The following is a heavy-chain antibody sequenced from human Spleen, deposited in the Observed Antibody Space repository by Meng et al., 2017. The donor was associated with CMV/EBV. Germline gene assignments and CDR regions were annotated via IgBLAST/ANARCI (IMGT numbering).Heavy chain of an antibody. J-gene: IGHJ4*02. Sequence: QVQLQGSGPGLVKPSQTLALTCTVSGGSISSGSYYWSWIRQPAGKGLEWIGRIYTSGSTNYNPSLKSRVTISVDKSKNQFSLKLSSVTAADTAMYYCARGGGCSSSSCDLDYWGQGVLVTVSS. CDR1: GGSISSGSYY. D-gene: IGHD2-2*01. CDR3: ARGGGCSSSSCDLDY. V-gene: IGHV4-61*02. CDR2: IYTSGST.